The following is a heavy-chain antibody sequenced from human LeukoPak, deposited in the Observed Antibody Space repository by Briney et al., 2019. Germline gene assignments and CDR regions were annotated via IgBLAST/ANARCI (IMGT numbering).Heavy chain of an antibody. CDR2: NKSKTDGGTT. D-gene: IGHD3-10*01. V-gene: IGHV3-15*01. J-gene: IGHJ5*02. CDR1: GFTFSNPW. CDR3: TTDRFS. Sequence: GGSLRLSCAASGFTFSNPWMSWVRQAPGKGLEWVGRNKSKTDGGTTDYAAPVKGRFTISRDDSKNTLYLQMNSLKTEDTAVYYCTTDRFSWGQGTLVTVSS.